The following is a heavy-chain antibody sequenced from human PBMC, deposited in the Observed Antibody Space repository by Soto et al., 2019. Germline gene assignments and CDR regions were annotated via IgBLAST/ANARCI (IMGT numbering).Heavy chain of an antibody. Sequence: GSLRLSCAASGFTVSNAWMSWVRQAPGKGLEWVGRIKSKTDGGTTDYAAPVKGRFTISRDNSKNTLYLQMNSLKTEDTAVYYCTFVGAPHLFDYWGQGTLVTVSS. CDR1: GFTVSNAW. CDR3: TFVGAPHLFDY. CDR2: IKSKTDGGTT. J-gene: IGHJ4*02. D-gene: IGHD1-26*01. V-gene: IGHV3-15*01.